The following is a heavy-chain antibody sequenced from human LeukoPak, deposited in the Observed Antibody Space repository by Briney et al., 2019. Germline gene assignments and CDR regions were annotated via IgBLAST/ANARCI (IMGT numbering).Heavy chain of an antibody. CDR3: ARDTQNYDFWSGYDY. D-gene: IGHD3-3*01. CDR2: INHSGST. Sequence: PSETLSLTCAVYGGSFSDYYWTWIRQPPGKGLEWLGEINHSGSTNYNPSLKSRVTISVDTSKNQFSLKLSSVTAADTAVYYCARDTQNYDFWSGYDYWGQGTLVTVSS. J-gene: IGHJ4*02. CDR1: GGSFSDYY. V-gene: IGHV4-34*01.